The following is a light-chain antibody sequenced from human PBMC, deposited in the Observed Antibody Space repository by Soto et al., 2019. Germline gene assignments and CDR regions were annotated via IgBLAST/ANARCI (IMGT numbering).Light chain of an antibody. CDR2: QDH. CDR3: QAWDSSAAF. J-gene: IGLJ2*01. CDR1: KLGDKY. V-gene: IGLV3-1*01. Sequence: SYELTQPPSVSVSPGQTASITCSGDKLGDKYASWYQQKPGQSPVLVIYQDHKRPSGITERFSGSISGNTATLTISGIQATDEGDYYCQAWDSSAAFFGGGTKVTVL.